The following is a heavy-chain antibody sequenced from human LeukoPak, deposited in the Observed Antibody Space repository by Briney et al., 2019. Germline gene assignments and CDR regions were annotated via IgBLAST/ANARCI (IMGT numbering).Heavy chain of an antibody. CDR1: GFTFSNAW. D-gene: IGHD3-3*01. V-gene: IGHV3-15*01. CDR2: IKSKTDGGTT. J-gene: IGHJ6*03. Sequence: GGSLRLSCAASGFTFSNAWMSWVRQAPGKGLEWVGRIKSKTDGGTTDYAAPVKGRFTISRDDSKNTLYLQMNSLKTEDTAVYYCTTDPGPTYYDFWKYYMDVWGKGTTVTVSS. CDR3: TTDPGPTYYDFWKYYMDV.